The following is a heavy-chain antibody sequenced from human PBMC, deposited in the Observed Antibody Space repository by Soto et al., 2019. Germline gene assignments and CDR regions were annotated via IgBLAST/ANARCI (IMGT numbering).Heavy chain of an antibody. V-gene: IGHV1-3*05. J-gene: IGHJ5*02. D-gene: IGHD3-3*01. Sequence: QVQLVQSGAEEKKPGASVKVSCKASGYTFTSYAMHWDRQAPGQRLEWMGWINAGNGNTKYSQKFQGRVTITSDTSASTAYMELSSLRSEDTAVYYCAREGITIVGVVNPWFDPWGQGTLVTVA. CDR3: AREGITIVGVVNPWFDP. CDR1: GYTFTSYA. CDR2: INAGNGNT.